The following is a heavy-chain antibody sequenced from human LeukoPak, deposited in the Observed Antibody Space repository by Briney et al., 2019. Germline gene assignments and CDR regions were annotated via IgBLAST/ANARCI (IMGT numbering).Heavy chain of an antibody. CDR3: ARVLALTGYYTDY. J-gene: IGHJ4*02. V-gene: IGHV1-69*01. D-gene: IGHD3-9*01. Sequence: SVKVSCKASGGTFSSYAISWVRQAPGQGLEWMGGIIPIFGTANYAQKFQGRVTITADESTSTAYMELSSLRSEDTAVYYCARVLALTGYYTDYWGQGTLVTVSS. CDR1: GGTFSSYA. CDR2: IIPIFGTA.